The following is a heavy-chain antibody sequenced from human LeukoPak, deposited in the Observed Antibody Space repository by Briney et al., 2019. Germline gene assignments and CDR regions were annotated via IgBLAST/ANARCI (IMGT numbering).Heavy chain of an antibody. CDR3: ARGGSSWYLYYFDY. D-gene: IGHD6-13*01. J-gene: IGHJ4*02. Sequence: GALRLSCAASGFTFSSYAMHWVRQAPGEGLEYVSAISSNGGSTYYANSVKGRFTISRDNSKNTLYLQMGSLRAEDMAVYYCARGGSSWYLYYFDYWGQGTLVTVSS. CDR2: ISSNGGST. CDR1: GFTFSSYA. V-gene: IGHV3-64*01.